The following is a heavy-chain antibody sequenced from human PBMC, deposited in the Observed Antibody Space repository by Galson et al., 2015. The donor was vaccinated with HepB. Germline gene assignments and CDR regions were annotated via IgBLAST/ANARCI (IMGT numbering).Heavy chain of an antibody. CDR2: ISYDGSNK. V-gene: IGHV3-30*18. CDR3: AKDNTMVRGVIRYLDY. J-gene: IGHJ4*02. Sequence: LRLSCAASGFTFSSYGMHWVRQAPGKGLEWVAVISYDGSNKYYADSVKGRFTISRDNSKNTLYLQMNSLRAEDTAVYYCAKDNTMVRGVIRYLDYWGQGTLVTVSS. CDR1: GFTFSSYG. D-gene: IGHD3-10*01.